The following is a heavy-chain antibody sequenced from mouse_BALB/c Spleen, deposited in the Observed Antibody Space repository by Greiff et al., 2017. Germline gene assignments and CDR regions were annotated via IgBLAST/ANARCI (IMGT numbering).Heavy chain of an antibody. Sequence: EVQGVESGGGLVQPGGSLKLSCAASGFTFSSYTMSWVRQTPEKRLEWVATISSGGSYTYYPDSVKGRFTISRDNAKNTLYLQMSSLRSEDTAMYYCARGTMITTEAWFAYWGQGTLVTVSA. V-gene: IGHV5-9-3*01. CDR1: GFTFSSYT. CDR2: ISSGGSYT. D-gene: IGHD2-4*01. J-gene: IGHJ3*01. CDR3: ARGTMITTEAWFAY.